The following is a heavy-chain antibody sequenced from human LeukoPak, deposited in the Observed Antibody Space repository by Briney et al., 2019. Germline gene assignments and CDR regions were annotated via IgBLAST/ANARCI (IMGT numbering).Heavy chain of an antibody. D-gene: IGHD5-12*01. J-gene: IGHJ4*02. CDR1: GYTFTGYY. Sequence: ASVKVSCKASGYTFTGYYMHWVRQAPGQGLEWMGRINPNSGGTNYAQKFQGRVTMTRDTSISTAYMELSRLRSDDTAVYYCAREGHSDYDWRRFDYWGQGTLVTVSS. V-gene: IGHV1-2*06. CDR3: AREGHSDYDWRRFDY. CDR2: INPNSGGT.